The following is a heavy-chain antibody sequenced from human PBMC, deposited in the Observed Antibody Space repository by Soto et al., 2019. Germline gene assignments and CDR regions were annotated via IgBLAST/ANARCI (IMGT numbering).Heavy chain of an antibody. J-gene: IGHJ6*02. CDR3: ARFRSGYYIVRNYGMDV. D-gene: IGHD3-3*01. V-gene: IGHV4-34*01. Sequence: SETLSLTCAVYGGSFSGYYWSWIRQPPGKGLEWIGEINHSGSTNYNPSLKSRVTISVDTSKNQFSLKLSSVTAADTAVYYCARFRSGYYIVRNYGMDVWGQGTRVTVSS. CDR1: GGSFSGYY. CDR2: INHSGST.